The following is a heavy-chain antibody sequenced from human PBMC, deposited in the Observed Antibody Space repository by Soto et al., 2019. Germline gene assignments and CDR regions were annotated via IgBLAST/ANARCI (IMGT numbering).Heavy chain of an antibody. CDR2: IRSKANSYAT. Sequence: EVQLVESGGGLVQPGGSLKLSCAASGFTFSGSAMHWVRQASGKGLEWVGRIRSKANSYATAYAASGKGRFTISRDDSKNTAYLQMNSLKTEDTAVYYCTRAAVKGAFDIWGQGTMVTVSS. CDR1: GFTFSGSA. J-gene: IGHJ3*02. D-gene: IGHD3-16*02. CDR3: TRAAVKGAFDI. V-gene: IGHV3-73*01.